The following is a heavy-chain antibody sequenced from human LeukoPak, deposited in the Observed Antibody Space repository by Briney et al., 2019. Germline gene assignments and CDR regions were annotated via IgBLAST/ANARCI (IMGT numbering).Heavy chain of an antibody. CDR3: ARVGALSSSWLLY. D-gene: IGHD6-13*01. Sequence: PGGSLRLSCVASGFTFSSYEMNWVRQAPGKGLEWVSSISRSATTIYYADSVKGRFTISRDNAKNSLYLQMNSLRAEDTAVYFCARVGALSSSWLLYWGQGTLVTVSS. J-gene: IGHJ4*02. V-gene: IGHV3-48*03. CDR1: GFTFSSYE. CDR2: ISRSATTI.